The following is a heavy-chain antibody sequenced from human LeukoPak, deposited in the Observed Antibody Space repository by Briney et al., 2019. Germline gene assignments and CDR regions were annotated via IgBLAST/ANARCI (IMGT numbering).Heavy chain of an antibody. J-gene: IGHJ4*02. Sequence: SETLSLTCAVYGGSFSGYYWSWIRQPPGKGLEWIGEINHSGSTNYNSSLKSRVTISVDTSKNQFSLKLSSVTAADTAVYYCARGLRYFDWLSTFDYWGQGTLVTVSS. CDR1: GGSFSGYY. CDR2: INHSGST. V-gene: IGHV4-34*01. D-gene: IGHD3-9*01. CDR3: ARGLRYFDWLSTFDY.